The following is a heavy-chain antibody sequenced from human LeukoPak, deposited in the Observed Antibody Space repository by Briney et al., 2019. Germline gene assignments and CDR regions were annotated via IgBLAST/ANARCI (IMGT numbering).Heavy chain of an antibody. V-gene: IGHV6-1*01. CDR2: TYCRSKWYK. Sequence: SQTLSLTCAISGDSVSSNSAIWNWIRQSPSRGLEWLGRTYCRSKWYKYYAVSVKGRITINPDTSKNQFSLQLNSVTPEDTAVYYCARGPSYFQHWGQGTLVTVSS. J-gene: IGHJ1*01. CDR1: GDSVSSNSAI. CDR3: ARGPSYFQH.